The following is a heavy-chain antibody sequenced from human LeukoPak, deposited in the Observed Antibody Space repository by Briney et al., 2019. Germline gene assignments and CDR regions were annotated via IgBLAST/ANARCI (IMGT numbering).Heavy chain of an antibody. Sequence: SGGSLRLSCAASRFTFSSYAMSWVRQAPGRGLEWVSTIGGTGDKTYYADSVKGRFTISRDNSMDTLYLQMNSLKAEDTAVYYCAKDPVVYHGGSGWHHFDYWGQGTLVTVSS. CDR2: IGGTGDKT. J-gene: IGHJ4*02. V-gene: IGHV3-23*01. D-gene: IGHD6-19*01. CDR1: RFTFSSYA. CDR3: AKDPVVYHGGSGWHHFDY.